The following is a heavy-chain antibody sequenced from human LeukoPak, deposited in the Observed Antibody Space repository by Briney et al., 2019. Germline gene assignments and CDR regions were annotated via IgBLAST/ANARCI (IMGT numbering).Heavy chain of an antibody. CDR3: ARSVRYGESWFDP. Sequence: ASVRVSCKASGYTFTSYGISWVRQAPGQGLEWMGWISTYNGNTNYAQKLQGRVTMTTDTSTSTAYMELRSLRSDDTAVYYCARSVRYGESWFDPWGQGTLVTVSS. CDR2: ISTYNGNT. CDR1: GYTFTSYG. D-gene: IGHD4-17*01. V-gene: IGHV1-18*01. J-gene: IGHJ5*02.